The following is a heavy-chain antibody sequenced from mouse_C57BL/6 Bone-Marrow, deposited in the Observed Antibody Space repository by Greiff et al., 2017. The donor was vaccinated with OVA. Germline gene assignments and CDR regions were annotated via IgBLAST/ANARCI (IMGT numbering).Heavy chain of an antibody. V-gene: IGHV2-2*01. D-gene: IGHD4-1*01. J-gene: IGHJ1*03. CDR2: IWSGGST. Sequence: VQLVESGPGLVQPSQSLSITCTVSGFSLTSYGVHWVRQSPGKGLEWLGVIWSGGSTDYNAAFISRLSISKDNSKSQVFFKMNSLQADDTAIYYCARPLTGTEGWYFDVWGTGTTVTVSS. CDR1: GFSLTSYG. CDR3: ARPLTGTEGWYFDV.